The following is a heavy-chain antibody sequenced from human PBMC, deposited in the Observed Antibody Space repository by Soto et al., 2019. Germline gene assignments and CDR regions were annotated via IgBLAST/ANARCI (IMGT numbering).Heavy chain of an antibody. Sequence: PSETLSLTCTVSGGSISSYYWSWIRQPPGKGLEWIGYIYYSGSTNYNPSLKSRVTISVDTSKNQFSLKLSSVTAADTAVYHCASSGHSYYYYYMDVWGKGTTVTVSS. D-gene: IGHD3-10*01. J-gene: IGHJ6*03. CDR3: ASSGHSYYYYYMDV. V-gene: IGHV4-59*01. CDR2: IYYSGST. CDR1: GGSISSYY.